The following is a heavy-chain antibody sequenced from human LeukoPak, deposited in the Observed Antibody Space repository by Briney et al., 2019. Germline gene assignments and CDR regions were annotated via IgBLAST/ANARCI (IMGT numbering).Heavy chain of an antibody. CDR2: IYYSGST. D-gene: IGHD3-10*01. V-gene: IGHV4-59*08. CDR3: ARHITMVRGVYYYGMDV. J-gene: IGHJ6*02. Sequence: PSETLSLTCTVSGGSISSYYWSWIRQPPGKGLEWIGYIYYSGSTNYNPSLKNRVTISVDTSKNQFSLKLSSVTAADTAVYYCARHITMVRGVYYYGMDVWGQGTTVTVSS. CDR1: GGSISSYY.